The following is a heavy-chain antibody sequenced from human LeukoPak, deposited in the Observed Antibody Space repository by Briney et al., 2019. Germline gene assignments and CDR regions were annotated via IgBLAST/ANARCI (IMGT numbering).Heavy chain of an antibody. CDR1: GGSFSGYY. V-gene: IGHV4-34*01. J-gene: IGHJ4*02. CDR2: INHSEST. Sequence: SETLSLTCAVYGGSFSGYYWSWIRQPPGKGLEWIGEINHSESTNYNPSLKSRVTISVDTSKNQFSLKLSSVTAADTAVYYCARRGGKQWLVRSHFDYWGQGTLVTVSS. CDR3: ARRGGKQWLVRSHFDY. D-gene: IGHD6-19*01.